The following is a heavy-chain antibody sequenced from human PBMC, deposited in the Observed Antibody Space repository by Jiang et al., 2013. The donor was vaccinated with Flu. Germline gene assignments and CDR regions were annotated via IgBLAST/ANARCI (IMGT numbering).Heavy chain of an antibody. J-gene: IGHJ4*02. CDR2: TYYRSKWFN. CDR1: GDSVSSSRAA. Sequence: QTLSLTCAISGDSVSSSRAAWNWMRQSPSRGLEWLGRTYYRSKWFNDYAISVKSRISIDPDTSKNQFSLQLNSVTPEDTAVYYCAREGTTYFDYWGRGTLVTVSS. CDR3: AREGTTYFDY. D-gene: IGHD1-1*01. V-gene: IGHV6-1*01.